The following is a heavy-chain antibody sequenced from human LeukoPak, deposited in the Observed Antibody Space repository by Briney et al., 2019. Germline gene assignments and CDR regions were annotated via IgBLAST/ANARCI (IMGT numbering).Heavy chain of an antibody. CDR1: GFTFSSYA. CDR3: ARDGLHTDAFDI. J-gene: IGHJ3*02. Sequence: TGGSLRLSCAASGFTFSSYAMSWVRQAPGKGLEWVSAISGSGGSTYYADSVKGRFTISRDNSKNTLYLQMNSLRAEDTAVYYCARDGLHTDAFDIWGQGTMVTVSS. CDR2: ISGSGGST. D-gene: IGHD4-11*01. V-gene: IGHV3-23*01.